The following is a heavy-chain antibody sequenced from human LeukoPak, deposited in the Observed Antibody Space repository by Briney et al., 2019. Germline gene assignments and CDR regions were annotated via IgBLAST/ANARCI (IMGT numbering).Heavy chain of an antibody. CDR3: ARGEYELLGDY. D-gene: IGHD2-2*01. CDR2: INPNSGGT. CDR1: GHTFTGYY. J-gene: IGHJ4*02. Sequence: ASVKVSCKASGHTFTGYYMHWVRQAPGQGLEWMGWINPNSGGTNYAQKLQGRVTMTTDTSTSTAYMGLRSLRSDDTAVYYCARGEYELLGDYWGQGTLVTVSS. V-gene: IGHV1-2*02.